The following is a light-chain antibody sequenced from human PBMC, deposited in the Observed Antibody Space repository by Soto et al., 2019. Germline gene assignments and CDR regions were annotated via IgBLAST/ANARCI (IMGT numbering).Light chain of an antibody. CDR2: HAS. CDR3: QQYDNLRPPT. CDR1: QDITTY. Sequence: DIQMTQSPSSLSASVGDRVTITCQASQDITTYLNWYQQKPGKAPNLLIYHASNLEAGVPSRFSGSGSGTDFTFTISSLQPEDIATYYCQQYDNLRPPTFGQGTRLEIK. V-gene: IGKV1-33*01. J-gene: IGKJ5*01.